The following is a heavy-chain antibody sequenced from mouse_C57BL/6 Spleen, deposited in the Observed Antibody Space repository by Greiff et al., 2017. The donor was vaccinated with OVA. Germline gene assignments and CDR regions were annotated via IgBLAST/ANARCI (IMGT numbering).Heavy chain of an antibody. CDR1: GYSITSGYY. CDR3: AREGIYYGTLMDY. J-gene: IGHJ4*01. CDR2: ISYDGSN. D-gene: IGHD2-1*01. Sequence: EVKLMESGPGLVKPSQSLSLTCSVTGYSITSGYYWNWIRQFPGNKLEWMGYISYDGSNNYNPSLKNRISITRDTSKNQFFLKLNSVTTEDTATYYCAREGIYYGTLMDYWGQGTSVTVSS. V-gene: IGHV3-6*01.